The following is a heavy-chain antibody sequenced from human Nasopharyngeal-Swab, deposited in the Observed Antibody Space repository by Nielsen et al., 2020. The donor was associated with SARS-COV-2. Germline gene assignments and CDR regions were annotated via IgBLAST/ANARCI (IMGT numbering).Heavy chain of an antibody. J-gene: IGHJ6*02. CDR3: ARDLLWFGELSLEFGNGMDV. CDR1: GDSVSSHSAA. Sequence: LRLSCAISGDSVSSHSAAWNWIRQSPSRGLEWLGRTYYRSKWYNDYAVSVKSRITITPDTSKNQFSLQLNSVTPEDTAVYYCARDLLWFGELSLEFGNGMDVWGQGTTVTVSS. D-gene: IGHD3-10*01. CDR2: TYYRSKWYN. V-gene: IGHV6-1*01.